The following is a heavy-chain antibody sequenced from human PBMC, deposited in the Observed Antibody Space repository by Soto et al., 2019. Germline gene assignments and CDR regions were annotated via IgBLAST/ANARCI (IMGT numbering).Heavy chain of an antibody. CDR3: AKDMSLRFGELLYPTFFDY. V-gene: IGHV3-23*01. CDR2: ISGSGGST. Sequence: GGSLRLSCAASGFTFSSYAMSWVRQAPGKGLEWVSAISGSGGSTYYADSVKGRFTISRDNSKNTLYLQMNSLRAEDTAVYYCAKDMSLRFGELLYPTFFDYWGQGTLVTVSS. CDR1: GFTFSSYA. D-gene: IGHD3-10*01. J-gene: IGHJ4*02.